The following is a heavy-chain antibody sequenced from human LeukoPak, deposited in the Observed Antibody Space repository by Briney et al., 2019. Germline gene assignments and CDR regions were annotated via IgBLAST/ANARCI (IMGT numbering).Heavy chain of an antibody. CDR3: AKEGRWLQLGGAFDI. V-gene: IGHV3-30*18. Sequence: GGSLRLSCAASGFTFSSYDMHWVRQTPGKGLEWVSVISSDENNKYYADSVKGRFTISGDNSKNTLYLQMSSLRPEDTAVYYCAKEGRWLQLGGAFDIWGQGTMVTVSS. CDR2: ISSDENNK. D-gene: IGHD5-24*01. CDR1: GFTFSSYD. J-gene: IGHJ3*02.